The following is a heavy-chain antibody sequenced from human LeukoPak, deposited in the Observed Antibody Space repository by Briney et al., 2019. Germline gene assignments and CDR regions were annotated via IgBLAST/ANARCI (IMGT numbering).Heavy chain of an antibody. CDR2: IYPGDSDT. J-gene: IGHJ4*02. D-gene: IGHD3-22*01. Sequence: GESLKISCKGSGYSFTSYWIGWVRQMPGKGLESMGIIYPGDSDTRYSPSFQAQVTISADKSISTAYLQWSSLKASDTAMYYCASSSGYYYKTFDYWGQGTLVTVSS. V-gene: IGHV5-51*01. CDR3: ASSSGYYYKTFDY. CDR1: GYSFTSYW.